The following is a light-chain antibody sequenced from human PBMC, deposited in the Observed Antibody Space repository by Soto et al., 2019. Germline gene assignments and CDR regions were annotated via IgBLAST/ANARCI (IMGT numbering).Light chain of an antibody. CDR3: QQYGSSLFT. CDR2: GAS. Sequence: EIVLTQSPGTLSLSPGERATLSCRAGQTISSNYLAWYQQKPGQAPRLLIYGASSRATGIPYRFSGSGSGTDFTLTISRLEPEDFAVYYCQQYGSSLFTFGPGTKVEIK. V-gene: IGKV3-20*01. CDR1: QTISSNY. J-gene: IGKJ3*01.